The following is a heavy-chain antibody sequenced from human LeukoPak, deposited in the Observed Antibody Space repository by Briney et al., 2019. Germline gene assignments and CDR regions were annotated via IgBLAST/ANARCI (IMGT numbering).Heavy chain of an antibody. D-gene: IGHD3-10*01. CDR2: IHWNGGST. CDR1: GFTFDNYG. V-gene: IGHV3-20*04. CDR3: AKGRYGSGSFSTPFEY. J-gene: IGHJ4*02. Sequence: GGSLRLSCAPAGFTFDNYGINWVRQAPGKGLEWVSRIHWNGGSTGYADSVKGRFTISRDNSKNSLYVQLNNLRTEDTALYYCAKGRYGSGSFSTPFEYWGQGTLVTVSS.